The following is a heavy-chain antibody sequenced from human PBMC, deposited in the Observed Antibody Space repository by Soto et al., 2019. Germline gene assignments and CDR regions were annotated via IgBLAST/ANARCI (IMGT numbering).Heavy chain of an antibody. V-gene: IGHV1-18*04. J-gene: IGHJ4*02. CDR2: ISLYNGNT. Sequence: GASVKVSCKAYDFSFTSHGISWVRQAPGQGLEWIGWISLYNGNTNYAQQFQGRVTMTTDTSTSTAYMELRSLRSDDTAMYFCAIYHLELFSFDYWGQGTLVTVSS. D-gene: IGHD2-2*01. CDR3: AIYHLELFSFDY. CDR1: DFSFTSHG.